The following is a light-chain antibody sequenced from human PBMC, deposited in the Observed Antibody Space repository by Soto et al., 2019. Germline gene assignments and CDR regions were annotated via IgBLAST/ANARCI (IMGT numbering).Light chain of an antibody. J-gene: IGKJ5*01. Sequence: DIQMTQSPSSLSASVGDRVTITCRASLPISNYLAWYQQKPGKAHKVLIYAASNLQSGVPSRFSGGGSGTDFTLTISSLQTEEFATYYCQQSYGIPITFGQGTRLEIK. CDR3: QQSYGIPIT. CDR2: AAS. V-gene: IGKV1-39*01. CDR1: LPISNY.